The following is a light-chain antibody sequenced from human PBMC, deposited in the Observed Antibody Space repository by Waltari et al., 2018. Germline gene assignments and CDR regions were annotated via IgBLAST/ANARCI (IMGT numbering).Light chain of an antibody. CDR2: GIF. CDR1: QSVSRA. J-gene: IGKJ1*01. CDR3: QHHVMLPVT. Sequence: EIVLTQSPGTLSLSPGERATLSCRTRQSVSRALAWYQQKPGQAPKLLIYGIFNRSTGIPDRFSGSGSGTDFSLTISRLEPEDFAVYYCQHHVMLPVTFGQGTRVEVK. V-gene: IGKV3-20*01.